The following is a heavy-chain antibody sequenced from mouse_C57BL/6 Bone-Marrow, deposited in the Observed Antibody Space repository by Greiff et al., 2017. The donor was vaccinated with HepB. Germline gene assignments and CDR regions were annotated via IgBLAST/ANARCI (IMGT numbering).Heavy chain of an antibody. CDR3: ARRNYGSSTGYYAMDY. J-gene: IGHJ4*01. CDR1: GYTFTSYW. V-gene: IGHV1-50*01. CDR2: IDPSDSYT. Sequence: VQLQQPGAELVKPGASVKLSCKASGYTFTSYWMQWVKQRPGQGLEWIGEIDPSDSYTNYNQKFKGKATLTVDTSSSTAYMQLSSLTSEDSAVYYCARRNYGSSTGYYAMDYWGQGTSVTVSS. D-gene: IGHD1-1*01.